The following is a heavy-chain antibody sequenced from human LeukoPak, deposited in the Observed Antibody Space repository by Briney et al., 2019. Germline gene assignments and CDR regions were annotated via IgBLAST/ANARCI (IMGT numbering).Heavy chain of an antibody. V-gene: IGHV4-4*09. CDR3: ARRALKVGAAFGS. CDR2: IYTDGST. Sequence: SSETLSLTCTVSGDSISSYYWSWIRQPPGKGLEWIGSIYTDGSTNYNPSLKSRVTISVDTSKNQFSLKLSSVTAADTAVYYCARRALKVGAAFGSWGQGTLVTVSS. J-gene: IGHJ4*02. D-gene: IGHD1-26*01. CDR1: GDSISSYY.